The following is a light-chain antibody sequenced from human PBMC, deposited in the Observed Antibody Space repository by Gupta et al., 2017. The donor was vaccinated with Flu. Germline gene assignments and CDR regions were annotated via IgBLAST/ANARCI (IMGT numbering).Light chain of an antibody. CDR2: WAS. J-gene: IGKJ1*01. CDR1: ND. Sequence: NDLSCYHQKPGKPPKLLIYWASTRASGLLDRFSATGSGTDFTLTISSLHSLDVAVYYCQQYYSTPRASGQGTKADIK. CDR3: QQYYSTPRA. V-gene: IGKV4-1*01.